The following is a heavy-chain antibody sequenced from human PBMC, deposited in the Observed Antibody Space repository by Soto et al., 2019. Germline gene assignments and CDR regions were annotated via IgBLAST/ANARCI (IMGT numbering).Heavy chain of an antibody. CDR3: ERERRWEPLPY. CDR1: GYTFSNYG. Sequence: QVQLVQSGAEVKKPGASVKVSCKASGYTFSNYGITWVRQAPGQGLEWMGWISGYNVNTHYAQKFQDRVIMTTDTSTSTAYMELRNLRSDDTAVYFCERERRWEPLPYWGQGSLVIVSS. J-gene: IGHJ4*02. CDR2: ISGYNVNT. D-gene: IGHD1-26*01. V-gene: IGHV1-18*01.